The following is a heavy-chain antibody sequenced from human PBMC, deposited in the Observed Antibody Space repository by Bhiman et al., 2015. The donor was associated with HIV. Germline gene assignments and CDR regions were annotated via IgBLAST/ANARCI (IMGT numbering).Heavy chain of an antibody. Sequence: EVQLVESWGRAWSSRGGSLRLSCAASGFTFSSYWMHWVRQGSEGRGWCGSHVVIVMRVTQPTRTPVKGRFTISRDNAKNTLYLQMNSLRTEDTAAYYCARESHNSGDWYFDLWGLAPWSLSPQ. D-gene: IGHD3-10*01. J-gene: IGHJ2*01. V-gene: IGHV3-74*01. CDR1: GFTFSSYW. CDR2: VIVMRVT. CDR3: ARESHNSGDWYFDL.